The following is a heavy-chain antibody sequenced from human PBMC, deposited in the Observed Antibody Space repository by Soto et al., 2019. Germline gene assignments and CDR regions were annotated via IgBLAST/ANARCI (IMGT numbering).Heavy chain of an antibody. J-gene: IGHJ6*02. CDR1: GFTFTSYA. D-gene: IGHD3-16*01. CDR2: INACNGNT. Sequence: GGSLRLSCAASGFTFTSYAMHWVRQAPGQRLEWMGWINACNGNTKYSQNLQGRVTLTTDTSTSTAYMELRSLRSNDTAVYYCAMVDVYVTPSPQDVWGQGTTVTVSS. CDR3: AMVDVYVTPSPQDV. V-gene: IGHV1-3*01.